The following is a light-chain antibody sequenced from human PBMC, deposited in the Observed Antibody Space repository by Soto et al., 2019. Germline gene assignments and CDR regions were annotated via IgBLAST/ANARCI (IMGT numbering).Light chain of an antibody. CDR3: PQSDSTPYT. V-gene: IGKV1-39*01. J-gene: IGKJ2*01. CDR1: QTISTN. CDR2: DAS. Sequence: DIQMTQSPSSLSASVGDRVTITCRASQTISTNLNWYQQKPGKAPRLLIYDASSLLSGVTSRFSGSGSGTDFTLTISSLQTEDFSTYYCPQSDSTPYTCGQGTMVEI.